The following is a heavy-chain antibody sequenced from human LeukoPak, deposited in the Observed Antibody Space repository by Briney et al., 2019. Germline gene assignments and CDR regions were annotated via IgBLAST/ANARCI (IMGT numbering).Heavy chain of an antibody. D-gene: IGHD5-18*01. CDR1: GFTFSSYW. Sequence: GGSLRLSCAASGFTFSSYWMHWVRQAPGKGLVWVSHINSDGSSTSYADSVKGRFTISRDNAKNTLYLQINSLRVEDTAVYYCARDRGYSQDYWGQGTLATVSS. CDR2: INSDGSST. J-gene: IGHJ4*02. CDR3: ARDRGYSQDY. V-gene: IGHV3-74*01.